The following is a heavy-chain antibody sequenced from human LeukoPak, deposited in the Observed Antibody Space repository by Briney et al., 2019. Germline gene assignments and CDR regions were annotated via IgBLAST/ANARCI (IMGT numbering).Heavy chain of an antibody. CDR1: GGSFSGYY. D-gene: IGHD4/OR15-4a*01. CDR3: AREGDGATDAFDI. Sequence: SETLSLTCAVYGGSFSGYYWSWIRQPPGKGLEWIGYIYYSGSTYCNPSLKSRVTISVDTSKNQFSLKLSSVTAADTAVYYCAREGDGATDAFDIWGQGTMVTVSS. J-gene: IGHJ3*02. CDR2: IYYSGST. V-gene: IGHV4-30-4*08.